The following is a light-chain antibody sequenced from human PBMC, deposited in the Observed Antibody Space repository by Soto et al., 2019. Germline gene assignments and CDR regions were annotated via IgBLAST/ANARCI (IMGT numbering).Light chain of an antibody. J-gene: IGKJ4*01. CDR2: VAY. CDR1: QSVSSN. Sequence: EIVMTQSPATPPVSPGERATLSCRASQSVSSNLAWYQQKPGQTPKLLIYVAYARATVIPARFSGSGSGTEFTLTISSLQSEDFAVYYCQQYNVWPLTFGGGTKVEFK. V-gene: IGKV3-15*01. CDR3: QQYNVWPLT.